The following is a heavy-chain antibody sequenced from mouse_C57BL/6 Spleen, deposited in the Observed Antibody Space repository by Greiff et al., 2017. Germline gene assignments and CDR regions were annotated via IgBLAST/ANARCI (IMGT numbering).Heavy chain of an antibody. V-gene: IGHV5-4*03. CDR2: ISDGGSYT. Sequence: EVKLVESGGGLVKPGGSLKLSCAASGFTFSRYAMSWVRQTPEKRLEWVATISDGGSYTYYPDNVKGRFTISRDNAKNNLYLQMSHLKSEDTAMYYCASPDSSGYRYAMDYWGQGTSVTVSS. J-gene: IGHJ4*01. CDR1: GFTFSRYA. CDR3: ASPDSSGYRYAMDY. D-gene: IGHD3-2*02.